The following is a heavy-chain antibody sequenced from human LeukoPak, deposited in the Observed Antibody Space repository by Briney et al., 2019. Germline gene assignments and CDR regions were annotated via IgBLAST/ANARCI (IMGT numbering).Heavy chain of an antibody. CDR1: GFTFSSYG. CDR2: ISGYGGST. V-gene: IGHV3-23*01. D-gene: IGHD6-19*01. CDR3: AKGRSGWYMEAGDY. J-gene: IGHJ4*02. Sequence: GGSLRLSCAASGFTFSSYGMNWVRQAPGKGLEWVSAISGYGGSTYYADSVKGRFTISRDDSKNTLYVQMNSLRAEDTAVYYCAKGRSGWYMEAGDYWGQGTLVTVSS.